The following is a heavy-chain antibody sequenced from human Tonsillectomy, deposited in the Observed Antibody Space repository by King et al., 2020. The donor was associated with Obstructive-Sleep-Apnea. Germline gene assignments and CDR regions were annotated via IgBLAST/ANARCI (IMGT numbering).Heavy chain of an antibody. J-gene: IGHJ4*02. V-gene: IGHV3-33*01. CDR2: ISFDSAKK. CDR1: GFTFNTYG. CDR3: ARDVLDSSGWQHRTY. D-gene: IGHD3-22*01. Sequence: VQLVESGGGVVQPGRSLRLSCAASGFTFNTYGMHWVRQAPGKGLEWVAFISFDSAKKNYAYSVKGRFSVSSDNSKNTMFLQMDSLRAEDTAMYYCARDVLDSSGWQHRTYWGQGTLVTVSS.